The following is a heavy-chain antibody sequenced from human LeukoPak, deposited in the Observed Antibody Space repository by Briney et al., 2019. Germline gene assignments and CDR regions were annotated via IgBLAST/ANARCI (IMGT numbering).Heavy chain of an antibody. CDR1: GGTFSSYA. J-gene: IGHJ6*02. V-gene: IGHV1-69*04. CDR2: IIPILGIA. D-gene: IGHD2-15*01. CDR3: ARYCSGGSCLPGFYGMDV. Sequence: GASVKVSCKASGGTFSSYAISWVRQAPGQGLEWMGRIIPILGIANYAQKFQGRVTITADKSTSTAYMELSSLRSEDTAVYYCARYCSGGSCLPGFYGMDVWGQGTTVTVSS.